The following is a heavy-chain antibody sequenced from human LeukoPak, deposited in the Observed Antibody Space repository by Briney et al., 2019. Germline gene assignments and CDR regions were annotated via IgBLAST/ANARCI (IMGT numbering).Heavy chain of an antibody. CDR1: RGSISSGAYF. V-gene: IGHV4-31*03. J-gene: IGHJ5*02. D-gene: IGHD6-13*01. CDR3: ARATSGWYPVGWYDP. Sequence: SETLSLTCTVSRGSISSGAYFWSWIRQHPGKGLEWIGHIYYSGSTYYNPSLKSRVTMSIDRSQNQFSLNLTSVTAADTAVYYCARATSGWYPVGWYDPWGQGTLVTVSS. CDR2: IYYSGST.